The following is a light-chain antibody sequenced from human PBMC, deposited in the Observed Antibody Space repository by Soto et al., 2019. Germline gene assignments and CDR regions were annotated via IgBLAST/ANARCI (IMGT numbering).Light chain of an antibody. J-gene: IGLJ2*01. CDR1: SSNIGSNS. CDR2: NDD. V-gene: IGLV1-44*01. CDR3: AAWDDSLTPYVV. Sequence: QSVLTQPPSVSGTPGQRVTISCSGSSSNIGSNSVNWYQHLPGTAPKLLFYNDDQRPSGVPARFSASKSGTSASLAISGLQSEDEADYYCAAWDDSLTPYVVFGGGTKLTV.